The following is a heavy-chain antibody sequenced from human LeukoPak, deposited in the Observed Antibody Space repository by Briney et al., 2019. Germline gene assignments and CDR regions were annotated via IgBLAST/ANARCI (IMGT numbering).Heavy chain of an antibody. CDR3: ARDQGYYDSSGYYGDAFDI. D-gene: IGHD3-22*01. CDR2: ISAYNGNT. V-gene: IGHV1-18*01. CDR1: GYTFTSYG. Sequence: ASVKVSYKASGYTFTSYGISWVRQAPGQGLEWMGWISAYNGNTNYAQKLQGRVTMTTDTSTSTAYMELRSLRSDDTAVYYCARDQGYYDSSGYYGDAFDIWGQGTMVTVSS. J-gene: IGHJ3*02.